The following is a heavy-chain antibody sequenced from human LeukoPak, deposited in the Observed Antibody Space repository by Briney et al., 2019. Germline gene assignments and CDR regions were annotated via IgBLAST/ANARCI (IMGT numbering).Heavy chain of an antibody. CDR3: ARDLHCSGGSCFSRYYYYYGMDV. V-gene: IGHV1-69*04. CDR1: GGTFISYA. J-gene: IGHJ6*02. CDR2: IIPIFGIA. D-gene: IGHD2-15*01. Sequence: ASVKVSCKASGGTFISYAISWVRQAPGQGLEWMGRIIPIFGIANYAQKFQGRVTITADKSTSTAYMELSSLRSEDTAVYYCARDLHCSGGSCFSRYYYYYGMDVWGQGTTVTVSS.